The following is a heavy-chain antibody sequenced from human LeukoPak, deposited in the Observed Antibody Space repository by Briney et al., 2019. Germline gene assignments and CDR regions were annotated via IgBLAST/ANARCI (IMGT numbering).Heavy chain of an antibody. D-gene: IGHD4-23*01. CDR2: IYNSGST. V-gene: IGHV4-31*03. J-gene: IGHJ4*02. CDR1: GGSISSGGYC. CDR3: ARARPTVGHDY. Sequence: RLQTLSLSCTVSGGSISSGGYCWSWIRQHPGKGREWIGYIYNSGSTYYNPSLKSRVTISVETSKNQFSLRLSAVTAADTAVYFCARARPTVGHDYWGQGTLVTVSS.